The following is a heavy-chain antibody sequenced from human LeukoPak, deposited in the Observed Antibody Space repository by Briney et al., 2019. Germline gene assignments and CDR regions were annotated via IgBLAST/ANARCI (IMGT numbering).Heavy chain of an antibody. J-gene: IGHJ4*02. D-gene: IGHD6-19*01. Sequence: SETLSLTCTVSGYSISSGYYWGWIRQPPGKGLEWIGSIYHSGSTYYNPSLKGRVTISVDTSKNQFSLKLSSVTAADTAVYYCARLLPGIAVAGMGQEGYWGQGTLVTVSS. V-gene: IGHV4-38-2*02. CDR2: IYHSGST. CDR1: GYSISSGYY. CDR3: ARLLPGIAVAGMGQEGY.